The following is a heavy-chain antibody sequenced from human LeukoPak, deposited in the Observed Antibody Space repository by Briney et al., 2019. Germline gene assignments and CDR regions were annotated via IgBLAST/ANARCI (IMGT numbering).Heavy chain of an antibody. CDR2: IKSAIDGGAT. D-gene: IGHD5-12*01. V-gene: IGHV3-15*01. CDR3: TTGGDVIVAGTRAFDI. Sequence: PGGSLRLSCAASGFTFSSYWMSWVRQAPGKGLEWVGRIKSAIDGGATDYAAPVQGRFTISRDDSQATLYLQMNGLRTEDTAVYYCTTGGDVIVAGTRAFDIWGQGTMVTVSS. CDR1: GFTFSSYW. J-gene: IGHJ3*02.